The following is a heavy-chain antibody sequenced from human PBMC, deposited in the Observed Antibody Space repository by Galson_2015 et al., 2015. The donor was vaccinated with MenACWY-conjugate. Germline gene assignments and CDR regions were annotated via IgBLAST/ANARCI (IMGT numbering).Heavy chain of an antibody. CDR1: GFTFRQYA. V-gene: IGHV3-23*01. D-gene: IGHD5-24*01. CDR3: TRGNDGYGRFDP. CDR2: ISDSGAAT. Sequence: SLRLSCAVSGFTFRQYAMSWVRQAPGTGLEWVAIISDSGAATHYIDSVKGRFTLSRDNAKNTLYLQMNSLRGDDTAVYYCTRGNDGYGRFDPWGQGTLVTVSS. J-gene: IGHJ5*02.